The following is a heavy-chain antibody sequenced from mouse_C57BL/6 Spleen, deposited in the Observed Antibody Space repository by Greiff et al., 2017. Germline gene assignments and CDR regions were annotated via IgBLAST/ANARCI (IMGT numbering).Heavy chain of an antibody. V-gene: IGHV3-6*01. CDR3: ARDHYYYGSSYWYVDV. J-gene: IGHJ1*03. CDR2: ISYDGSN. D-gene: IGHD1-1*01. CDR1: GYSITSGYY. Sequence: ESGPGLVKPSQSLSLTCSVTGYSITSGYYWNWIRQFPGNKLEWMGYISYDGSNNYNPSLKNRSSITRDTSKNQFFLKLNSVTTEDTATYYCARDHYYYGSSYWYVDVWGTGTTVTVSS.